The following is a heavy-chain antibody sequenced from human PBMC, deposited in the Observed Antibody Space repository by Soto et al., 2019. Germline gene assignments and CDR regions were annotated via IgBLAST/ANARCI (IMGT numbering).Heavy chain of an antibody. CDR2: INHSGST. CDR3: ATPLEGDYTSWGFAFDI. Sequence: KTSETLSLTCAVYGGSFSGYYWSWIRQPPGKGLEWIGEINHSGSTNYNPSLKSRVTISVDTSKNQFSLKLSSVTAADTAVYYCATPLEGDYTSWGFAFDIWGQGTMVTVSS. V-gene: IGHV4-34*01. CDR1: GGSFSGYY. D-gene: IGHD4-17*01. J-gene: IGHJ3*02.